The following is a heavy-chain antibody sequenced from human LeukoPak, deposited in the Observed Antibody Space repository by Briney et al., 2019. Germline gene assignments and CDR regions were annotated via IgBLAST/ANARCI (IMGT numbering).Heavy chain of an antibody. D-gene: IGHD3-22*01. CDR2: FSHSGST. Sequence: SETLSLTCAVYGGSFSGYYWSWIRQPPGKGLEWIGEFSHSGSTNYNPSLKSRVTISVDTSKNQFSLKLSSVTAADTAVYYCARGRGTYYYDSSGYYFDYWGQGTLVTVSS. CDR1: GGSFSGYY. CDR3: ARGRGTYYYDSSGYYFDY. V-gene: IGHV4-34*01. J-gene: IGHJ4*02.